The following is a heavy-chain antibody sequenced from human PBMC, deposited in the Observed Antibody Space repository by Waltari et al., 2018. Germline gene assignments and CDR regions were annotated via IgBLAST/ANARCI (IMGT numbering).Heavy chain of an antibody. CDR1: GGSISSSNW. V-gene: IGHV4-4*02. CDR3: ARKSGSSVAVPRDYYGMDV. J-gene: IGHJ6*02. CDR2: ISRDGEE. Sequence: QVQLQESGPGLVKPSGTLSLTCAVSGGSISSSNWWSWVRQAPGKGLEWVSYISRDGEETLYSAPVKGRFTTSRDNDKNILFLEMHSLRVDDTATYYCARKSGSSVAVPRDYYGMDVWGLGTSVTVSS. D-gene: IGHD3-10*01.